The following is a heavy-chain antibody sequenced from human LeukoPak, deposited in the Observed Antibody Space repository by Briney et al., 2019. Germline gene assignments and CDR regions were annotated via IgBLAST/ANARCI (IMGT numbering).Heavy chain of an antibody. CDR2: IYYSGST. CDR3: ARVRWNDGVSS. V-gene: IGHV4-59*01. J-gene: IGHJ4*02. CDR1: GGSISSYY. Sequence: SETLSLTCTVSGGSISSYYWSWIRQPPGKGLEWIGYIYYSGSTNYNPSLKSRVTISVDTSKNQFSLKLSSVSAADTAVYYCARVRWNDGVSSWGQGTLVTVSS. D-gene: IGHD1-1*01.